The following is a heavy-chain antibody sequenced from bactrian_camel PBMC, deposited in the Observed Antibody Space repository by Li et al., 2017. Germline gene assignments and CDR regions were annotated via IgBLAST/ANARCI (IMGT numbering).Heavy chain of an antibody. CDR1: GHSRGSNC. V-gene: IGHV3S53*01. Sequence: HVQLVESGGGSVQAGGSLRLSRKVSGHSRGSNCVGWYRLPPGRAPAEREGVAAIDTAGAPTYTYAVAGRFTLSPGNAKNTVSQQMNSLRPEDTAMYYCAADRMACLRPSVQLEAYNFWGRGTQVTVS. CDR2: IDTAGAP. J-gene: IGHJ4*01. CDR3: AADRMACLRPSVQLEAYNF.